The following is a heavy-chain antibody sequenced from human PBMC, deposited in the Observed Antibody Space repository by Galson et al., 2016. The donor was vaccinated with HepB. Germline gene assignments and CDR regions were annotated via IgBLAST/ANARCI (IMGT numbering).Heavy chain of an antibody. CDR3: ARDPNPAAGGPPSASDWFDP. Sequence: SVKVSCKASGDTFSDYSLSWVRQAPGQGLEWIGGIIPVLGTENYAQKFQGRVTISADESTRTAYMELTSLRNEDKAVYYCARDPNPAAGGPPSASDWFDPWGQGTLVTVSS. D-gene: IGHD6-13*01. V-gene: IGHV1-69*13. CDR1: GDTFSDYS. J-gene: IGHJ5*02. CDR2: IIPVLGTE.